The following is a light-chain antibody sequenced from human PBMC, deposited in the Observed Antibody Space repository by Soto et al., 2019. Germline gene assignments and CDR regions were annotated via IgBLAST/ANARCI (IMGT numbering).Light chain of an antibody. CDR1: LGVSNH. V-gene: IGKV1-9*01. CDR2: DAF. CDR3: HQLNTSPYT. Sequence: DIQLTQSPSLLSASVGDRVTITCRASLGVSNHLAWFQQKPGKAPKLLISDAFTLQSGVPSRFSGSGSGTEFTLTIRGLQPEDFATYYCHQLNTSPYTFGQGTRLDIK. J-gene: IGKJ2*01.